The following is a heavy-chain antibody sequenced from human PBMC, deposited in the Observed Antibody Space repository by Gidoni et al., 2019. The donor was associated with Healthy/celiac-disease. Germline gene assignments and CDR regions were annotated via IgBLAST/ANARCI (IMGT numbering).Heavy chain of an antibody. CDR1: GFTFSSYW. CDR2: INSDGSST. CDR3: ARADVAYCGGDCYPRDY. J-gene: IGHJ4*02. V-gene: IGHV3-74*01. Sequence: EVQLVESGGGLVQPGGSLRLSCAASGFTFSSYWMHWVRQAPGKGLVWVSRINSDGSSTSYADSVKGRFTISRDNAKNTLYLQMNSLRAEDTAVYYCARADVAYCGGDCYPRDYWGQGTLVTVSS. D-gene: IGHD2-21*02.